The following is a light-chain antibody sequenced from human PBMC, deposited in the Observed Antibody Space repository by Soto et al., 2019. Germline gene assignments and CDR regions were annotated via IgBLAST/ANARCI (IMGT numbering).Light chain of an antibody. V-gene: IGLV8-61*01. Sequence: HTVVTQEPSFSVFPGGTVTLTCGLTSGSVSLTYYPSWYQQTPGQPPRTLIYGTNIRSSGVPYRFSGSIIGNKAALTITGAQADDESDYYFVLSMGNGIWVFGGGTKLTVL. CDR1: SGSVSLTYY. CDR2: GTN. CDR3: VLSMGNGIWV. J-gene: IGLJ3*02.